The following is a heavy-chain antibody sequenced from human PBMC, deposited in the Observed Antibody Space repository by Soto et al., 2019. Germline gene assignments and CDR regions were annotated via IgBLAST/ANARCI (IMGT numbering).Heavy chain of an antibody. V-gene: IGHV4-34*01. D-gene: IGHD3-22*01. CDR3: ARRTSITMIVVVRGAFDI. CDR1: GGSFSGYY. CDR2: INHSGST. Sequence: PSETLSLTCAVYGGSFSGYYWSWIRQSPGKGLEWIGEINHSGSTNYNPSLKSRVTISVDTSKNQFSLKLSSVTAADTAVYYCARRTSITMIVVVRGAFDIWGQGRMVTV. J-gene: IGHJ3*02.